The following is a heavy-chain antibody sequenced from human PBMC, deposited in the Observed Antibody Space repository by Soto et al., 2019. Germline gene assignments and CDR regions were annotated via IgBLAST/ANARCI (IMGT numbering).Heavy chain of an antibody. D-gene: IGHD2-15*01. CDR3: ARGRYCLIGRCFPSCLDS. CDR2: IYKSATT. V-gene: IGHV4-30-4*01. CDR1: GDSISTVDYF. J-gene: IGHJ4*02. Sequence: SETLSLTCSVSGDSISTVDYFWAWVRQPPGQALEYIGYIYKSATTYYNPSFESRVAISLDTSKSQFSLNVTSLTAADTAVYFCARGRYCLIGRCFPSCLDSWGQGTLVTVSS.